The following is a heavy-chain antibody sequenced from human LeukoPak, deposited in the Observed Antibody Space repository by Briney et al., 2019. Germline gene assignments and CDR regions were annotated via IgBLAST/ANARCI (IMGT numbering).Heavy chain of an antibody. D-gene: IGHD4-23*01. CDR1: GFSFQYYC. Sequence: PGGSLRLSCAASGFSFQYYCMAWVRQAPGMGLEWVSHIKEDGTQKFYVDSVRGRFTISKDDAGNELYLQINSRRDEDTAIYYCVRGGWELDYGGQGTLVIVSS. CDR2: IKEDGTQK. J-gene: IGHJ4*02. CDR3: VRGGWELDY. V-gene: IGHV3-7*01.